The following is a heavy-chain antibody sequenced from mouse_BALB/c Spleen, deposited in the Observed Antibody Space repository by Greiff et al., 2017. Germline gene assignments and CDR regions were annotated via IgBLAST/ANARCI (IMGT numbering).Heavy chain of an antibody. V-gene: IGHV1-14*01. Sequence: VQLQQSGPELVKPGASVKMSCKASGYTFTSYVMHWVKQKPGQGLEWIGYINPYNDGTKYNEKFKGKATLTSDKSSSTAYMELSSLTSEDSAVYYCARKTTVVARDAMDYWGQGTSVTVSS. CDR2: INPYNDGT. CDR3: ARKTTVVARDAMDY. D-gene: IGHD1-1*01. J-gene: IGHJ4*01. CDR1: GYTFTSYV.